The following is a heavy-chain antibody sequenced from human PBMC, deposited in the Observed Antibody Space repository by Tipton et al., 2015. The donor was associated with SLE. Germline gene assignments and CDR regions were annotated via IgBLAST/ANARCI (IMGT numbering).Heavy chain of an antibody. CDR1: GGSISSHY. V-gene: IGHV4-59*11. J-gene: IGHJ4*02. CDR3: ARGRRGYFDY. CDR2: IYYSGST. Sequence: TLSLTCTVSGGSISSHYWSWIRQPPGKGLEWIGYIYYSGSTNYNPPLQSRVTMSVDTSKNQFSLKLSSVTAADTAVYYCARGRRGYFDYWGQGTLVTVSS.